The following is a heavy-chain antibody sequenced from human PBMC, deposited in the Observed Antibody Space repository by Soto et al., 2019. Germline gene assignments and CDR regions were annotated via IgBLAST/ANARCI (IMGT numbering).Heavy chain of an antibody. J-gene: IGHJ6*02. V-gene: IGHV1-69*12. CDR1: GGTFSNYA. CDR2: IMPIFGRP. D-gene: IGHD3-10*01. Sequence: QVQLVQSGAEVKKPGSSVKVSCKASGGTFSNYAFSWVRQAPGQGLEWLGGIMPIFGRPEYAQKFRDRVTISADEXTXXXXMELXSXXXXXXAXXXXAXWLKXAXIGGNYYYAMDVWGQGTTVTVSS. CDR3: AXWLKXAXIGGNYYYAMDV.